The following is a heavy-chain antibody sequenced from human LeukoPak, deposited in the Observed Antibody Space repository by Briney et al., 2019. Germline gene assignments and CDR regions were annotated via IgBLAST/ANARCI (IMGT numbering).Heavy chain of an antibody. CDR3: ARTLYSIVPAVDDYFDS. CDR1: GFTFSNYN. V-gene: IGHV3-21*01. J-gene: IGHJ4*02. D-gene: IGHD2/OR15-2a*01. CDR2: ISSSIYI. Sequence: GGSLRLSCAASGFTFSNYNMNWVRQAPGKGLEWVSSISSSIYISYADSVKGRFTISRDNTKNALYLQMNSLRAEDTAVFYCARTLYSIVPAVDDYFDSWGQGTLVTVSS.